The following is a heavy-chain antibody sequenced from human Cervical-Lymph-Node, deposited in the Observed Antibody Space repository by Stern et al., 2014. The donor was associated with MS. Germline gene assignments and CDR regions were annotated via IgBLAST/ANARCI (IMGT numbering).Heavy chain of an antibody. CDR3: ARRGPRGGDYHYHVMDV. V-gene: IGHV4-39*01. CDR1: GGSISSTIYY. D-gene: IGHD1-26*01. Sequence: QVQLQESGPGLVRPSDTLSLTCTVSGGSISSTIYYWGWIRQPPGKGLEWIGSLYDSGSTYSNSSLKTRVTISGDTSKNQFSPILGAVTAADTAVYYCARRGPRGGDYHYHVMDVWGQGTAVTVSS. J-gene: IGHJ6*02. CDR2: LYDSGST.